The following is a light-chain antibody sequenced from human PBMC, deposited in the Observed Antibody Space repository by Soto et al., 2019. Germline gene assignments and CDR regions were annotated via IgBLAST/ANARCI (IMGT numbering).Light chain of an antibody. J-gene: IGKJ1*01. CDR3: QQYNQWPGT. CDR2: GAS. V-gene: IGKV3-20*01. Sequence: EIALTQSPGTLSLSPGERATLSCRASQSVSSSYLAWYQQKPGQAPRLLILGASNRVTGIPVRFSGSGSGVAFTLTISGLQSEDFAVYHCQQYNQWPGTFGQGTKVDIK. CDR1: QSVSSSY.